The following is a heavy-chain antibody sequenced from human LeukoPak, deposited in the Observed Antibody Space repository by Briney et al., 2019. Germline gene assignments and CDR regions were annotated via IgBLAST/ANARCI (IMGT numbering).Heavy chain of an antibody. V-gene: IGHV4-38-2*02. CDR2: IYHSGST. J-gene: IGHJ3*02. D-gene: IGHD1-26*01. Sequence: PSETLSLTCTVSGYSISSGYYWGWIRQPPGKGLEWIGSIYHSGSTYYNPSLKSRVTISVDTSKNQFSLKLSSVTAADTPVYYCARHSLSGSYYDAFDIWGQGTMVTVSS. CDR1: GYSISSGYY. CDR3: ARHSLSGSYYDAFDI.